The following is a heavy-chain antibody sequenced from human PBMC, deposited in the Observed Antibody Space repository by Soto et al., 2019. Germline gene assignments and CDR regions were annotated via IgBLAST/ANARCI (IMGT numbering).Heavy chain of an antibody. V-gene: IGHV4-4*02. D-gene: IGHD3-22*01. Sequence: SETLSLTCAVSGGSISSSNWWSWVRQPPGKGLEWIGEIYHSGSTNYNPSLKSRVTISVDKSKNQFSLKLSSVTAADTAVYYCARTEYYYDSSGHPYYGMDVWGQGTTVTVSS. CDR3: ARTEYYYDSSGHPYYGMDV. CDR1: GGSISSSNW. CDR2: IYHSGST. J-gene: IGHJ6*02.